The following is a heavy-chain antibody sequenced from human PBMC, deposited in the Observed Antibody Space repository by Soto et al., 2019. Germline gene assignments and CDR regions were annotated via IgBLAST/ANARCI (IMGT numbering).Heavy chain of an antibody. Sequence: GGSLRLSCVASGFTFTDHHMDWAPKAPGQGLERVGRSKSKANCSTTEYAASVRGRFTSSRDDSKKSLYLQMYSLKTDDTAVYYCARARTVEAATHFCSWGQGTLVTVAS. V-gene: IGHV3-72*01. CDR3: ARARTVEAATHFCS. J-gene: IGHJ4*02. CDR1: GFTFTDHH. D-gene: IGHD5-18*01. CDR2: SKSKANCSTT.